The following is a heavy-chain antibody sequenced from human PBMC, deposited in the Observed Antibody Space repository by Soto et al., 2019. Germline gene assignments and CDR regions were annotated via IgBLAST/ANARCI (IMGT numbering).Heavy chain of an antibody. CDR1: GYTFTSYG. D-gene: IGHD3-3*01. Sequence: QVQLVQYGAEVKKHGASVKVSCKASGYTFTSYGISWVRQAPGQGLEWMGWISAYNGNTKCAQKLQGRVTMTTDTSTSTAYIVLRRLSSDDTGVYYCSTALEVGDYWGQGTLVSVSS. CDR3: STALEVGDY. J-gene: IGHJ4*02. CDR2: ISAYNGNT. V-gene: IGHV1-18*01.